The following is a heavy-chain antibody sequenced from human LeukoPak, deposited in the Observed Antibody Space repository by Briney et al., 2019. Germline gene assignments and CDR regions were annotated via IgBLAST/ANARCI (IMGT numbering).Heavy chain of an antibody. CDR3: ARGVSYYYDNSGHPGWYFDL. CDR1: GFTFNYYD. CDR2: IRTTVDT. V-gene: IGHV3-13*01. Sequence: PGGSLRLSCAVSGFTFNYYDMRWGRQAPGKRLGWVSAIRTTVDTHYPDSVKGRFAMSREDAKNSVHLQINTLRAGHTAVYYCARGVSYYYDNSGHPGWYFDLWGRGTLVTVPS. D-gene: IGHD3-22*01. J-gene: IGHJ2*01.